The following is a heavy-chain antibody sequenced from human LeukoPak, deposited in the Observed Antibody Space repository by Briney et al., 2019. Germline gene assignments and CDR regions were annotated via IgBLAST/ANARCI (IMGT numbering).Heavy chain of an antibody. CDR2: ISYDGSNK. D-gene: IGHD5-24*01. J-gene: IGHJ4*02. V-gene: IGHV3-30*04. Sequence: GGSLRLSCAASGFTFSSYAMHWVRQAPGKGLEWVAVISYDGSNKYYADSVKGRFTISRDNSKNTLYLQMNSLRAEDTAVYYCARGDGYNFVDWGQGTLVTVSS. CDR3: ARGDGYNFVD. CDR1: GFTFSSYA.